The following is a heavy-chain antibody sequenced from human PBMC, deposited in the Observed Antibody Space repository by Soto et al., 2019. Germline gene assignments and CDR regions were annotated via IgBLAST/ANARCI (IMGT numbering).Heavy chain of an antibody. CDR1: RDAFSKYA. CDR2: IIPIFDSR. J-gene: IGHJ6*02. Sequence: QVQLVQSGAEVKKPGSSVKVSCKASRDAFSKYAFNWVRQAPGQGLEWMGWIIPIFDSRNYAEKFQGRVTITADESTSTAYMELRSLRFADTAVYYCARGETYLGVWGQETNVTVSS. CDR3: ARGETYLGV. V-gene: IGHV1-69*01. D-gene: IGHD3-16*01.